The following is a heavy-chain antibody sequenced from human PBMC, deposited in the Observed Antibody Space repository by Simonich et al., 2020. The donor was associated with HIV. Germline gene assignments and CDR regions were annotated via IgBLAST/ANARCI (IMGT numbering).Heavy chain of an antibody. V-gene: IGHV4-34*01. J-gene: IGHJ4*02. Sequence: QVQLQQWGAGLLKPSETLSLTCAVYGGSFSVYYWSWIRQPPGKGLECIGEINHSGSTNYNPSLKSRVTISVDTAKNQFSLKLSSVTAADTAVYYCARGFYQRLYYFDYWGQGTLVTVSS. CDR3: ARGFYQRLYYFDY. CDR2: INHSGST. CDR1: GGSFSVYY. D-gene: IGHD2-2*01.